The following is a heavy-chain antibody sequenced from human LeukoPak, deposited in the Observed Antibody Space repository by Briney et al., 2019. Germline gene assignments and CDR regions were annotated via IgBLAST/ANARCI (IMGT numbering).Heavy chain of an antibody. J-gene: IGHJ6*03. V-gene: IGHV1-69*13. D-gene: IGHD3-10*01. CDR3: ARVGGGSGMAGYYMDV. Sequence: ASVKVSCKASGGTFSSYAISWVRQAPGQGLEWMGGIIPIFGTANYAQKFQGRVTITADESTSTAYMELSSLRSEDTAVYYCARVGGGSGMAGYYMDVWGKGTTVTVSS. CDR2: IIPIFGTA. CDR1: GGTFSSYA.